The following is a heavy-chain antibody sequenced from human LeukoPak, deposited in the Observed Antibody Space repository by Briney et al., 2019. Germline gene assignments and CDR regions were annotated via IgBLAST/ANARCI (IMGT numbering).Heavy chain of an antibody. D-gene: IGHD6-13*01. Sequence: SETQSLTCAVYGGSFSGYYWSWIRQPPGKGLEWIGEINHSGSTNYNPSLKSRVTISVDTSKNQFSLKLSSVTAADTAVYYCAREGEYSSSWYGLFDYWGQGTLVTVSS. V-gene: IGHV4-34*01. CDR2: INHSGST. CDR1: GGSFSGYY. J-gene: IGHJ4*02. CDR3: AREGEYSSSWYGLFDY.